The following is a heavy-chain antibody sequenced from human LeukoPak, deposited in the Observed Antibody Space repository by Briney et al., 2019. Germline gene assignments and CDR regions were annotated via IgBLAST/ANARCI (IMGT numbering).Heavy chain of an antibody. CDR2: MNPNSGNT. D-gene: IGHD1/OR15-1a*01. CDR1: GYTFTSYD. Sequence: ASVKVSCKASGYTFTSYDINWVRQATGQGLEWMGWMNPNSGNTGYAQKFQGRVTMTRNTSISTAYMELSSLRSEDTAVYYCARDPGTNYYYYYGMDVWGQGTTVTVSS. CDR3: ARDPGTNYYYYYGMDV. V-gene: IGHV1-8*01. J-gene: IGHJ6*02.